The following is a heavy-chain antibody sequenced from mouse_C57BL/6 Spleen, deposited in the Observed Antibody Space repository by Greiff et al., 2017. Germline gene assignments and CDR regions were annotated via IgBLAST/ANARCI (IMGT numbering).Heavy chain of an antibody. CDR3: ARSNGHFDV. V-gene: IGHV1-63*01. CDR1: GYTFTNYW. CDR2: IYPGGGYT. J-gene: IGHJ1*03. D-gene: IGHD2-5*01. Sequence: QVQLKESGAELVRPGTSVKMSCKASGYTFTNYWIGWAKQRPGHGLEWIGDIYPGGGYTNYNEKFKGKATLTADKSSSTAYMQFSSLTSEDSAIYYCARSNGHFDVWGTGTTVTVSS.